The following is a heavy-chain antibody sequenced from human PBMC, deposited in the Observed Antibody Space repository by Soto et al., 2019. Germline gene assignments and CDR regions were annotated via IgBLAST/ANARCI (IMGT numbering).Heavy chain of an antibody. CDR1: GYTFTSYA. J-gene: IGHJ4*02. CDR2: INAGNGNT. Sequence: QVQLVQSGAEVKKPGASVKVSCKASGYTFTSYAMHWVRQAPGQRLEWMGWINAGNGNTKYSQKFQGRVTITRDTSASTAYQEVSSLRSEDTGVSYCAGYIRSARDYWDQGTLVTVSS. V-gene: IGHV1-3*01. CDR3: AGYIRSARDY.